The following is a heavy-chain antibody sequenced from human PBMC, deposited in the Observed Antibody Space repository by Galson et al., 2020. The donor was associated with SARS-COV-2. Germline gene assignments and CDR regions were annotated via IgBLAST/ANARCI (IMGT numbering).Heavy chain of an antibody. J-gene: IGHJ4*02. CDR3: ARLDAYGPGY. CDR1: GFTFSSYG. D-gene: IGHD2-21*01. CDR2: ISYDGSNK. V-gene: IGHV3-30*03. Sequence: TGGSLRLSCAASGFTFSSYGMHWVRQAPGKGLEWVAVISYDGSNKYYADSVKGRFTISRDNAKSSQSLQMNSLRAEDTAVYYCARLDAYGPGYWGQGTLVTVSS.